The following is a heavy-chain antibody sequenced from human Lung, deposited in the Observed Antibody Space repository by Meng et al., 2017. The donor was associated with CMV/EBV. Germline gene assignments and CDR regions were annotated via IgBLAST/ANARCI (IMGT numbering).Heavy chain of an antibody. CDR2: VHYTGDT. Sequence: LXCTVSGVSISNHYWSWIRQPPGKRLEWIGYVHYTGDTNYKPSLKSRLTTSVDTSKSQFSLKLSSVAAADTAVYFCARGRGYGLDYFDYWGQGTLVTVSS. V-gene: IGHV4-59*11. D-gene: IGHD5-18*01. CDR3: ARGRGYGLDYFDY. CDR1: GVSISNHY. J-gene: IGHJ4*02.